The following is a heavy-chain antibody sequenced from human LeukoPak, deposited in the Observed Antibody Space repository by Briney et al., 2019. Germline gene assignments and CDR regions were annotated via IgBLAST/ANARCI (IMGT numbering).Heavy chain of an antibody. CDR3: ARVGYFDWFIAFDI. CDR1: GGPFSGYY. J-gene: IGHJ3*02. Sequence: SETLSLTCAVYGGPFSGYYWSWIRQPPGKGLEWIGEINHSGSTNYNPSLKSRVTISVDTSKNQFSLKLSSVTAADTAVYYCARVGYFDWFIAFDIWGQGTMVTVSS. D-gene: IGHD3-9*01. V-gene: IGHV4-34*01. CDR2: INHSGST.